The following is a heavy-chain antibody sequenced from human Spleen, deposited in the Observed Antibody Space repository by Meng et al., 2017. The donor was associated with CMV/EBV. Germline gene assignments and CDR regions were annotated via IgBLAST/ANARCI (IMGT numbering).Heavy chain of an antibody. D-gene: IGHD3-22*01. CDR3: ATYDSSGYYRDY. CDR2: ISYDGSNK. Sequence: VQVVECGGGLVKPGGSLRLSCAASGFTFSDYYMSWIRQAPGKGLEWVAVISYDGSNKYYADSVKGRFTISRDNSKNTLYLQMNSLRAEDTAVYYCATYDSSGYYRDYWGQGTLVTVSS. CDR1: GFTFSDYY. J-gene: IGHJ4*02. V-gene: IGHV3-30-3*01.